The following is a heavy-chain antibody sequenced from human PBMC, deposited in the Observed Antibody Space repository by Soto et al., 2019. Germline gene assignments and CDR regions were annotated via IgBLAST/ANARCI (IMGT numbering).Heavy chain of an antibody. CDR1: GYPVTAYY. J-gene: IGHJ3*02. V-gene: IGHV1-2*02. Sequence: QLHLVQSGAVEKKPGASGTVSCSASGYPVTAYYMHWVRQAPGRGLEWMGGINPATGAAKYTQTFQGRVTMTRDTSTSTVFMELSGLTSEDTAVFYCARGGGVGVAGSAAFDMWGQGTLVTVSS. CDR3: ARGGGVGVAGSAAFDM. CDR2: INPATGAA. D-gene: IGHD3-3*01.